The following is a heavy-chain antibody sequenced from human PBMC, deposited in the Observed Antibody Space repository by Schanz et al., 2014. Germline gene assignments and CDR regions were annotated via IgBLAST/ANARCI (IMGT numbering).Heavy chain of an antibody. CDR2: ENTDGGGK. D-gene: IGHD3-16*01. Sequence: EVQLVESGGGLVQPGGSLRLSCAASGFTFSNYWMSWVRQAPGKGLEWVASENTDGGGKFYVDSVKGRFTISRDNAKNTLYLQMNSLRSEDTAVYYCTRDRGALINHNDALDLWGQGTMVSISS. CDR3: TRDRGALINHNDALDL. CDR1: GFTFSNYW. V-gene: IGHV3-7*01. J-gene: IGHJ3*01.